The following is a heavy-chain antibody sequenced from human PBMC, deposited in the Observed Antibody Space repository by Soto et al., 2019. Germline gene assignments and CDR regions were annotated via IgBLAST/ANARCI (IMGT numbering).Heavy chain of an antibody. CDR1: GFTFSSYA. V-gene: IGHV3-30-3*01. Sequence: QVQLVESGGGVVQPGRSLRLSCAASGFTFSSYAMHWVRQAPGKGLEWVAVISYDGSNKYYADSVKGRFTISRDNSKNTLYLQMNSLRAEDTAVYYCARDLYYYDSSGPFDYWGQGTLVTVSS. CDR2: ISYDGSNK. D-gene: IGHD3-22*01. J-gene: IGHJ4*02. CDR3: ARDLYYYDSSGPFDY.